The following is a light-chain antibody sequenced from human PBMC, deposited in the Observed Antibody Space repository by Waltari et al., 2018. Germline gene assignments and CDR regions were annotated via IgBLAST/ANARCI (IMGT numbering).Light chain of an antibody. V-gene: IGLV2-23*02. CDR2: EVT. Sequence: QSALTQPASVSGSPGQSITISCTGPRSDIGSYTFVSWYQHHPGKAPKLLLYEVTKRPSGVSDRFSGSKSGNTASLTISGLQAEDDADYYCYSSAMSAFVVFGGGTKLTVL. J-gene: IGLJ3*02. CDR3: YSSAMSAFVV. CDR1: RSDIGSYTF.